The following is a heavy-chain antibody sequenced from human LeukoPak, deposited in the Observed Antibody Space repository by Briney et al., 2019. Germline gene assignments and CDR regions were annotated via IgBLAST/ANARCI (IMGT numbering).Heavy chain of an antibody. V-gene: IGHV3-48*03. J-gene: IGHJ4*02. CDR2: ISSSGSTI. D-gene: IGHD3-10*01. Sequence: GGSLRLSCAASGFTFSSYEMNWVRQAPGKGLEWVSYISSSGSTIYYADSVKGRFTISGDNAKNSLYLQMNSLRAEDTAVYYCARDTYYYGSGSYYVFDYWGQGTLVTVSS. CDR1: GFTFSSYE. CDR3: ARDTYYYGSGSYYVFDY.